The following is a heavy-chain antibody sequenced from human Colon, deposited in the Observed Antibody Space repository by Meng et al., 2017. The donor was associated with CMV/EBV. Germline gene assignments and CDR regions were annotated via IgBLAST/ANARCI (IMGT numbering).Heavy chain of an antibody. CDR1: GFTFSSYE. J-gene: IGHJ4*02. Sequence: GGSLRLSCAASGFTFSSYEMNWVRQAPGKGLEWVSVTYTNGYTDHADSVRGRFTVSRDNFKNMVFLQMNSLRAEDTAIYYCTTHSGGYWGQGTLVTVSS. V-gene: IGHV3-53*01. CDR2: TYTNGYT. CDR3: TTHSGGY.